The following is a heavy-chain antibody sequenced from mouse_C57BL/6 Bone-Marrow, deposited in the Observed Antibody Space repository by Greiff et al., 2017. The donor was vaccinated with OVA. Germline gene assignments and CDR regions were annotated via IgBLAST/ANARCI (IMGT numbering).Heavy chain of an antibody. V-gene: IGHV5-17*01. CDR3: ARINYWYFDV. CDR2: ISRGSSNI. CDR1: GFTFSDYG. Sequence: EVKLMESGGGLVKPGGSLKLSCAASGFTFSDYGMHWVRQAPEKGLEWVAYISRGSSNIYYADTVKGRFTISRDNAKNTLFLQMTSLRSEDTAMYYCARINYWYFDVWGTGTTVTVSS. J-gene: IGHJ1*03.